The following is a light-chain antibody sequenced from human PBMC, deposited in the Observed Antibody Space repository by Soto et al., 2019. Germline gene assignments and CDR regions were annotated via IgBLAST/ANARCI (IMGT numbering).Light chain of an antibody. J-gene: IGKJ5*01. CDR2: KAS. CDR1: QSISSW. Sequence: DIQLTQSPSTLAATVGDRVTITCRASQSISSWLAWYQQKTGKAPKLLIYKASSLESGVPSRFSGSGSGTEFTLTISSLQPGDFATYYCQQYNSDSITFGQGTRLE. V-gene: IGKV1-5*03. CDR3: QQYNSDSIT.